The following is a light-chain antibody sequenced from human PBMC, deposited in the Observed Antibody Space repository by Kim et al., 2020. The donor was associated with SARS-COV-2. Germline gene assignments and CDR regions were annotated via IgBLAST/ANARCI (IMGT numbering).Light chain of an antibody. J-gene: IGKJ3*01. CDR3: QQYNSYPFT. CDR2: KAS. CDR1: QSITTW. Sequence: ASVGDRVIITCRASQSITTWLAWYQQKPGKAPKVLIYKASSLESGVPSRFSGSGSGTEFTLTISSLQPDDFATYYCQQYNSYPFTFGPGTKVDIK. V-gene: IGKV1-5*03.